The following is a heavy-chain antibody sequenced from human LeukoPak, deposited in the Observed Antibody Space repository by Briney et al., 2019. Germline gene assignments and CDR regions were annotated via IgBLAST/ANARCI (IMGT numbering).Heavy chain of an antibody. CDR1: GDSISSYY. J-gene: IGHJ4*02. CDR2: IYTSRST. V-gene: IGHV4-4*07. D-gene: IGHD3-16*02. CDR3: ARERAETGDYVWGSYRRGETFDY. Sequence: AETLSLPCTVSGDSISSYYWSWIRQPAGKGLEWIGRIYTSRSTNYNPSLKSRVTMSVDTSKNQFSLKLSSVTAADTAVYYCARERAETGDYVWGSYRRGETFDYWGQGTLVTVSS.